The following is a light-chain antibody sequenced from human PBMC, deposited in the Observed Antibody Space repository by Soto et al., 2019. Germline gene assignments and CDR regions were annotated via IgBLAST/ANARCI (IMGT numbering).Light chain of an antibody. CDR3: QSYGSSPSANFV. J-gene: IGLJ1*01. CDR2: GND. V-gene: IGLV1-40*01. CDR1: SSNIGAGYD. Sequence: QSVLREPPSVSGTPVKRFTISCTGSSSNIGAGYDVHWYQQLPGKAPKLLIYGNDNRPSGVPERFSGSKSGTSDSLAITGLRADDEADYYCQSYGSSPSANFVFGTGTKVTVL.